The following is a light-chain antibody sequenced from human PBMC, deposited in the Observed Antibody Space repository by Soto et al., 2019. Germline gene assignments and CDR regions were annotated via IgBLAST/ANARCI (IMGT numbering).Light chain of an antibody. CDR2: RVS. Sequence: QSALTQPASVSGSPGQSITISCTGTSSDVGGYNYVSWYQQYPGKAPKLMIYRVSNRPSGVSNRFSGSKSGNSASLTISGLQPEDEADYYCSSYTSTSTYVFGTGTKVTVL. J-gene: IGLJ1*01. CDR3: SSYTSTSTYV. V-gene: IGLV2-14*01. CDR1: SSDVGGYNY.